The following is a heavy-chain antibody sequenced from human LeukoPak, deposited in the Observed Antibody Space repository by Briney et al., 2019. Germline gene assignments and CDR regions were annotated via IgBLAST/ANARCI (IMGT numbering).Heavy chain of an antibody. CDR3: ARLSSSWYYFDY. D-gene: IGHD6-13*01. Sequence: SETLSLTCTVSGGSISSYYWSWIRQPPGKGLEWIGYIYYSGSTNYNPSLKSRVTISVDTSKNQFSLKLSSVTAADTAVYYCARLSSSWYYFDYWGQGTLVTVSS. CDR1: GGSISSYY. V-gene: IGHV4-59*08. J-gene: IGHJ4*02. CDR2: IYYSGST.